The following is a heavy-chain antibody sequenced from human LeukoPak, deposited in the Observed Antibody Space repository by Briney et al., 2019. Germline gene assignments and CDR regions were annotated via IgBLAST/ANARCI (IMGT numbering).Heavy chain of an antibody. V-gene: IGHV3-21*01. CDR1: GTFSIYS. J-gene: IGHJ4*02. CDR2: ISSSSSYK. D-gene: IGHD2-2*01. CDR3: ARGPAVIDY. Sequence: GGSLRLSCAASGTFSIYSMNWVRQAPGKGLEWVSSISSSSSYKYYADSVKGRFTISRDNAKNSLYLQMNSLRAEDTAVYYCARGPAVIDYWGQGTLVTVSS.